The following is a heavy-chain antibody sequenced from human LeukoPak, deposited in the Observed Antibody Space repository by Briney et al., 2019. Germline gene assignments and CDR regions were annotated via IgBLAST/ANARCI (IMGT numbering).Heavy chain of an antibody. Sequence: SETLSLTCTVSGGSISSYYSSWIRQPAGKGLEWIGRIYTSGSTNYNPSLKSRVTMSVDTSKNQFSLKLSSVTAADTAVYYCARDVVVPAAISRIDDAFGIWGQGTMVTVSS. CDR3: ARDVVVPAAISRIDDAFGI. J-gene: IGHJ3*02. D-gene: IGHD2-2*02. V-gene: IGHV4-4*07. CDR2: IYTSGST. CDR1: GGSISSYY.